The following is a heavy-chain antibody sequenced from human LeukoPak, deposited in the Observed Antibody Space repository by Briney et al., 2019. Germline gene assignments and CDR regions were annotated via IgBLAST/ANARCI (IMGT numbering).Heavy chain of an antibody. CDR1: GGSISSYY. Sequence: SETLSLTCTVSGGSISSYYWSWIRQPAGKGLEWIGRIYTSGSTNYNPSLKSRVTMSVDTSKNQFSLKLSSVTAADTAVYYCARGPVEWELLYFDYWGQGTLVTVSS. CDR3: ARGPVEWELLYFDY. CDR2: IYTSGST. D-gene: IGHD1-26*01. J-gene: IGHJ4*02. V-gene: IGHV4-4*07.